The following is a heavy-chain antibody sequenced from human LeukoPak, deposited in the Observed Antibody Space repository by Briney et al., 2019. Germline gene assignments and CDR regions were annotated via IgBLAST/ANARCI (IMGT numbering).Heavy chain of an antibody. J-gene: IGHJ6*03. D-gene: IGHD6-13*01. CDR2: IYHSGST. Sequence: SETLSLTCAVSGYPISSGYYWGWFRQPPGKGLEWIACIYHSGSTYYNPSLKSRVTMSVDTSKNQFSLRLTSLTAADTAVYYCARQGGSSSPYYFYYMDVWGKGTTVTVSS. CDR3: ARQGGSSSPYYFYYMDV. V-gene: IGHV4-38-2*01. CDR1: GYPISSGYY.